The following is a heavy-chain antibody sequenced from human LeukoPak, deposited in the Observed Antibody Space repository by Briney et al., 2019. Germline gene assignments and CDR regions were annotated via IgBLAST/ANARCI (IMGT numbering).Heavy chain of an antibody. J-gene: IGHJ4*02. D-gene: IGHD2-2*01. CDR1: GGSISSYY. Sequence: SETLSLTCTVSGGSISSYYWSWIRQPAGKGLEWIGRIYSSGSTNYNPSLKSRDTMSVDTSKNQFSLKLTSVTAADTAVYYCARALYCSSTSCFYFDYWGQGTLVTVSS. V-gene: IGHV4-4*07. CDR3: ARALYCSSTSCFYFDY. CDR2: IYSSGST.